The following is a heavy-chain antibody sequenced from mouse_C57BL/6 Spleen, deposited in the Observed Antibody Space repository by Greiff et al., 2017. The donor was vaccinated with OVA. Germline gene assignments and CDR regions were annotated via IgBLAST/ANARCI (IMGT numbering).Heavy chain of an antibody. Sequence: VQLQQSGPELVKPGDSVKISCKASGYSFTGYFMNWVMQSHGKSLEWIGRINPYNGDTFYNQKFKGKATLTVDKSSSTAHMELRSLTSEDSAVYYCARGHINYGTCDVWGTVTTVTVSS. CDR3: ARGHINYGTCDV. J-gene: IGHJ1*03. CDR1: GYSFTGYF. CDR2: INPYNGDT. V-gene: IGHV1-20*01. D-gene: IGHD1-1*01.